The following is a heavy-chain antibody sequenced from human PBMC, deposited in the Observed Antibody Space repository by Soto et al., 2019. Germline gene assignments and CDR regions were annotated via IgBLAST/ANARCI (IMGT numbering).Heavy chain of an antibody. V-gene: IGHV3-33*01. CDR3: ARYMTTVTTRIDY. D-gene: IGHD4-17*01. CDR1: GFTFSTYG. Sequence: QVQLVESGGGVVQPGRSLRLSCAASGFTFSTYGMHWVRQAPGKGLEWVALISYDGNNKYYGDSVKGRFTISRDNSKNILYLQMNSLRPEDTALYFCARYMTTVTTRIDYWGQGTLVTVSS. J-gene: IGHJ4*02. CDR2: ISYDGNNK.